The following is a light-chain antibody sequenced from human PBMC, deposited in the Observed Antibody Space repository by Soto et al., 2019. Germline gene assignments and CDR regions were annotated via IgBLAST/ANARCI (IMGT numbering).Light chain of an antibody. CDR2: EAS. CDR3: QQRSNWST. V-gene: IGKV3-11*01. Sequence: EIVLTQSPATLSLSPGERATLSCRASQSVSSYLAWYQQKPGQAPRLLIYEASNRATGIPARFSGSGSGTDFTLTISSLEPVDSAVYYCQQRSNWSTFGQGTRLEIK. J-gene: IGKJ5*01. CDR1: QSVSSY.